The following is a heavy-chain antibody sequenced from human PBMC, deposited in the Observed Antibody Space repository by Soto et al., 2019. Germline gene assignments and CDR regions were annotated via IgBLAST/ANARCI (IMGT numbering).Heavy chain of an antibody. CDR2: ISAYSGDT. CDR3: ALPSGGYGDYAVSLAY. Sequence: QVQLVQSGAEVKKPGASVKVSCKASGYTFTGYGISWVRQAPGQGPEWKGWISAYSGDTIYAPRPQGRLTIATDTSTSTAYMELRRLRSTATAVYYWALPSGGYGDYAVSLAYWGQGTLVTVSS. J-gene: IGHJ4*02. CDR1: GYTFTGYG. V-gene: IGHV1-18*01. D-gene: IGHD4-17*01.